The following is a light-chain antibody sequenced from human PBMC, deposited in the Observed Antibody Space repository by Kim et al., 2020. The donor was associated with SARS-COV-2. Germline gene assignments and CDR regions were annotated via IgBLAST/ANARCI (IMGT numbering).Light chain of an antibody. V-gene: IGKV3-11*01. CDR2: DAS. CDR1: QSVRSY. CDR3: QQRYNWPPYT. J-gene: IGKJ2*01. Sequence: LSPGESAILSCRASQSVRSYLAWYQQKPGQGPRLLIYDASNRATGIPARFSGSGSGTDFTLTISSLEPEDFAVYYCQQRYNWPPYTFGQGTKLEI.